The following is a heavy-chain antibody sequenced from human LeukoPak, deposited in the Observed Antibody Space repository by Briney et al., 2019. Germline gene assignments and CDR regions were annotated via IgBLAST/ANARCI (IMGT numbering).Heavy chain of an antibody. D-gene: IGHD3-3*01. CDR1: GFTFSSYA. Sequence: GGSLRLSCAASGFTFSSYAMSWVRQAPGKGLQWVSTISGSGSSTYYADSVKGRFTISRDNSKNTLYLQMNSLRAEDTAVYYCAKESDFWSGPFDYWGQGTLVTVSS. V-gene: IGHV3-23*01. CDR3: AKESDFWSGPFDY. J-gene: IGHJ4*02. CDR2: ISGSGSST.